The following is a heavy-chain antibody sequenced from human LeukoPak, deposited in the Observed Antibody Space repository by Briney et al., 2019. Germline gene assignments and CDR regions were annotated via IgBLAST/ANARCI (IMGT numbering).Heavy chain of an antibody. J-gene: IGHJ6*02. Sequence: SQTLSLTCAISGDSVSSNSAAWNWIRQSPSRGLEWLGRTYYRSKWYNDYAVSVESRITINPDTSKNQFSLQLNSVTPEDTAVYYCARGSHGSYYDSSGYYDPHYGMDVWGQGTTVTVSS. CDR2: TYYRSKWYN. CDR3: ARGSHGSYYDSSGYYDPHYGMDV. D-gene: IGHD3-22*01. CDR1: GDSVSSNSAA. V-gene: IGHV6-1*01.